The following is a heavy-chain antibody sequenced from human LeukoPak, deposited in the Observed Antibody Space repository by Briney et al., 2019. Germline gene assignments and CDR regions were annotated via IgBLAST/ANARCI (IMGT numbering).Heavy chain of an antibody. CDR3: AKGLVPAAMGEFDY. J-gene: IGHJ4*02. CDR1: KFTFSFYA. CDR2: ISGSGANT. D-gene: IGHD2-2*01. Sequence: PGGSLRLSCAASKFTFSFYAMSWVRQAPGKGPEWVSTISGSGANTYYADSVKGRFTISRDNSKNTLYLQMNSLRAEDTAAYYCAKGLVPAAMGEFDYWGQGTLVTVSS. V-gene: IGHV3-23*01.